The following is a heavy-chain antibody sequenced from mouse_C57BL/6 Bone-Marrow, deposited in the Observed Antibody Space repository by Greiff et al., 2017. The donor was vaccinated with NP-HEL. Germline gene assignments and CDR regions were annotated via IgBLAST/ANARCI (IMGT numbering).Heavy chain of an antibody. V-gene: IGHV1-55*01. Sequence: QVQLQQPGAELVKPGASVNMSCKASGYTFTSYWITWVKQRPGQGLEWIGDIYPGSGSTNDNEKFKSKATLTVDTSSSTAYMQLSSLTSEDSAVYYCAREDYYGSGVLYWGQGTTLTVSS. CDR2: IYPGSGST. CDR1: GYTFTSYW. D-gene: IGHD1-1*01. J-gene: IGHJ2*01. CDR3: AREDYYGSGVLY.